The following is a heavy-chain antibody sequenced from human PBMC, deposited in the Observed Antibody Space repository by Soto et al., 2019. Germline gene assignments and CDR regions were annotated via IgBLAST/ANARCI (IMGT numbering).Heavy chain of an antibody. CDR1: GFTFSSYS. CDR3: ARRYCSGGSCYSDYYYYGMDV. V-gene: IGHV3-21*01. J-gene: IGHJ6*02. D-gene: IGHD2-15*01. CDR2: ISSSSSYI. Sequence: EVQLVESGGGLVKPGGSLRLSCAASGFTFSSYSMNWVRQAPGKGLEWVSSISSSSSYIYYADSVKGRFTISRDNAKNSLYLQMNSLRAEDTAVYYCARRYCSGGSCYSDYYYYGMDVWGQGTTVTVSS.